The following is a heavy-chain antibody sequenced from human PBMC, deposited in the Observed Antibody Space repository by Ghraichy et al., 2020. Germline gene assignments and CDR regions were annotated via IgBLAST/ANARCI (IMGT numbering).Heavy chain of an antibody. CDR3: AREVDRFGESRGFDY. V-gene: IGHV3-30*04. D-gene: IGHD3-10*01. CDR2: ILYDGSNK. Sequence: GGSLRLSCAASGFTFSSYAMHWVRQAPGKGLEWVAVILYDGSNKYYADSVKGRFTISRDNSKNTLYLQMNSLRAEDTAVYYCAREVDRFGESRGFDYWGQGTLVTVSS. J-gene: IGHJ4*02. CDR1: GFTFSSYA.